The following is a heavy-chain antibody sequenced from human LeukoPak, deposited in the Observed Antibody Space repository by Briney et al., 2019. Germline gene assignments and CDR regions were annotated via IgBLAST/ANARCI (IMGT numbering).Heavy chain of an antibody. J-gene: IGHJ6*01. CDR1: GFIFSSYT. V-gene: IGHV3-21*01. Sequence: GGSLRLSCTASGFIFSSYTMKCVRQSPGKGLECVSCICSGTTYVYYADSVKGRFTISRDNAKNSLYLQMNSLRAEDTAVYYCAREYEDSGWTDYAYYYGMDGWGQGTTVTVSS. CDR3: AREYEDSGWTDYAYYYGMDG. CDR2: ICSGTTYV. D-gene: IGHD6-19*01.